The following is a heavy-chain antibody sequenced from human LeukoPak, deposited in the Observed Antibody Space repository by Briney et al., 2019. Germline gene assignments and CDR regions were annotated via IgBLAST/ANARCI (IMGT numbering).Heavy chain of an antibody. D-gene: IGHD1-26*01. CDR1: GGSISSSGYY. CDR3: TTRDQIGSYSDH. Sequence: SETLSLTCTVSGGSISSSGYYWGWIRQPPGKGLEWVGSIYYTGSTYLNPSLRSRLTISVDTSKNQFSLTLSSVTAADTAVYYCTTRDQIGSYSDHWGQGALVTVSS. J-gene: IGHJ4*02. V-gene: IGHV4-39*01. CDR2: IYYTGST.